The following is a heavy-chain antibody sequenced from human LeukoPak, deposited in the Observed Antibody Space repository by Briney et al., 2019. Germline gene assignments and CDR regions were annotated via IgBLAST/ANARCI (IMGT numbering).Heavy chain of an antibody. D-gene: IGHD3-16*02. V-gene: IGHV4-59*01. J-gene: IGHJ3*02. Sequence: SETLSLTCTVSGGSISSYYWSWIRQPPGKGLEWIGYIYYSGSTNYNPSLKSRVTISVDTSKNQFSLKLSSVTAADTAVYYCARATVIHSGAFDIWGQGTMVTVSS. CDR1: GGSISSYY. CDR3: ARATVIHSGAFDI. CDR2: IYYSGST.